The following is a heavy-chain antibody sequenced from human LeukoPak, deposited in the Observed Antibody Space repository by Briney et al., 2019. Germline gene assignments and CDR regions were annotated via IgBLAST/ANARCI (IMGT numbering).Heavy chain of an antibody. J-gene: IGHJ6*02. D-gene: IGHD4-23*01. V-gene: IGHV4-59*08. Sequence: SETLSLTCTVSGGSISSYYWTWIRQPPGKGLEWIGYIYYSGSTNYNPSLKSRVTISVDTSKNQFSLKLSSVTAADTAVYYCARQGGGNRNGMDVWGQRTTATVSS. CDR3: ARQGGGNRNGMDV. CDR2: IYYSGST. CDR1: GGSISSYY.